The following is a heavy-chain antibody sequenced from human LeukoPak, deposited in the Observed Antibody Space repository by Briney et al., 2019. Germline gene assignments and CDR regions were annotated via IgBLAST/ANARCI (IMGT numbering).Heavy chain of an antibody. Sequence: PGGALRLSCAAPRFTFSTYAMAWVRQAPGKGLEWVSSIRGDGGSTCYGDWVNGRFTISRDNSKNTLYLQMNSRAAGGAVVYYCARAGRGRECSGCYSDYWGQGALVTVSA. CDR1: RFTFSTYA. D-gene: IGHD3-10*02. CDR3: ARAGRGRECSGCYSDY. V-gene: IGHV3-23*01. J-gene: IGHJ4*02. CDR2: IRGDGGST.